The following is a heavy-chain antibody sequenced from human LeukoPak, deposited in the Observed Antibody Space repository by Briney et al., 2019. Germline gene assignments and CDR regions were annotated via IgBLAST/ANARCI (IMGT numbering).Heavy chain of an antibody. CDR2: MYYRGNT. D-gene: IGHD3-10*01. V-gene: IGHV4-39*07. CDR1: GGSISTITYY. J-gene: IGHJ3*02. Sequence: SETLSLTCTVSGGSISTITYYWGWIRQPPGKGLEWVGHMYYRGNTFYNPSLKGRVTISVDTSKNQFSLKLRSVTAADTAVYYCARGGLVRGTINSLIAFDIWGQGTTVTVSS. CDR3: ARGGLVRGTINSLIAFDI.